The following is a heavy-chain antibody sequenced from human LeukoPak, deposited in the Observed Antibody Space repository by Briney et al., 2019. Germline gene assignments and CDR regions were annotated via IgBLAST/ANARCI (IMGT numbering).Heavy chain of an antibody. J-gene: IGHJ3*02. Sequence: SETLSLTCTVSGGSISSYYWSWIRQPAGKGLEWIGRIYTSGSTNYNPSLKSRVTMSVDTSKNQFSLKPSSVTAADTAVYYCARDQAVTRFWAFGIWGQGTMVTVSS. CDR2: IYTSGST. CDR1: GGSISSYY. D-gene: IGHD4-23*01. CDR3: ARDQAVTRFWAFGI. V-gene: IGHV4-4*07.